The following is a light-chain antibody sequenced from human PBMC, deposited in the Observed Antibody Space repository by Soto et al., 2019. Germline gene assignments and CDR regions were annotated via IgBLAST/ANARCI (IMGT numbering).Light chain of an antibody. J-gene: IGLJ2*01. CDR1: SSDVGAYGY. CDR3: SSYTTSSTVV. V-gene: IGLV2-14*01. CDR2: EVS. Sequence: QSALTQPASVSGSPGQSITISCTGTSSDVGAYGYVSWYQQHPGKAPKLMIYEVSYRPSGVSNRFSGSKSGNAASLTISGLQAXXXADYYCSSYTTSSTVVFGGGTKLTVX.